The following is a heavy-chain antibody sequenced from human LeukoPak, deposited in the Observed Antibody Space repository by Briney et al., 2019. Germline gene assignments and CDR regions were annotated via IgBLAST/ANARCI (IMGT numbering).Heavy chain of an antibody. CDR2: ISSSYTYI. Sequence: PGGSLRLSCSASGFTFSNYCMNWVRQAPGKGLEWVSSISSSYTYIYYADSMKGRFTISRDNARNSLYLQMNSLRADDTAVYYCARDRSEGHDSRGPLDAFDVWGQGTLVTDSS. CDR3: ARDRSEGHDSRGPLDAFDV. V-gene: IGHV3-21*06. CDR1: GFTFSNYC. D-gene: IGHD3-22*01. J-gene: IGHJ3*01.